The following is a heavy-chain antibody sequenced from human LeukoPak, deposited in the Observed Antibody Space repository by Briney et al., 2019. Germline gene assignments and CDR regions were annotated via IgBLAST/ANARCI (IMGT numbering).Heavy chain of an antibody. J-gene: IGHJ4*02. CDR2: IYYSGST. CDR3: ARFSSGWLDY. CDR1: GGSISSGGYY. V-gene: IGHV4-31*03. D-gene: IGHD6-19*01. Sequence: SETLSLTCTVSGGSISSGGYYWSWIRQHPGKGLEWIGYIYYSGSTYYNPSLKSRVTISVDTSKNQFSLKLSSVTAADTAVYYCARFSSGWLDYWGQGTLVTVSS.